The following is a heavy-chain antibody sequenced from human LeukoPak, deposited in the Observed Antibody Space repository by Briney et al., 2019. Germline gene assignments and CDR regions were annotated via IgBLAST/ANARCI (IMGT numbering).Heavy chain of an antibody. Sequence: GASVKVSCKASGYTFTGYYMHWVRQAPGQGLEWMGWINPNSGGTNYAQKFQGRVTMTRDTSISTAYMELSRLRSDDTAVYYCARTATPGRRLQFSDYFDYWGQGTLVTVSS. V-gene: IGHV1-2*02. D-gene: IGHD5-24*01. CDR1: GYTFTGYY. J-gene: IGHJ4*02. CDR2: INPNSGGT. CDR3: ARTATPGRRLQFSDYFDY.